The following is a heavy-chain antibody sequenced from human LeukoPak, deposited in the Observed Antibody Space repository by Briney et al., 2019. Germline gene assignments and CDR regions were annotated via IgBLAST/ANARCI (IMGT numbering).Heavy chain of an antibody. J-gene: IGHJ5*02. V-gene: IGHV4-59*12. Sequence: SETLSLTCTVSDDFIRRESWTWIRQPPGKGLEYIGYISYSGTTDYKPSLESRVTISRGPSKNQFSLKLSSVTAADTAVYYCARETDSRGRFDPWGQGTLVTVSS. CDR2: ISYSGTT. CDR3: ARETDSRGRFDP. CDR1: DDFIRRES. D-gene: IGHD3-10*01.